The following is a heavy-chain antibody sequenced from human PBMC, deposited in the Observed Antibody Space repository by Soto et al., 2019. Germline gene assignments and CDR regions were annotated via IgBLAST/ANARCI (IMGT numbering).Heavy chain of an antibody. CDR1: GGSISSYS. J-gene: IGHJ4*02. CDR2: INISGST. CDR3: AKSRGYSSGWYYFDY. Sequence: KPSETLSLTCTVSGGSISSYSWSWIRKPAGKGLEWMGRINISGSTNYNPALKSRVTMSVDTSKKQFSLKLSSVTAADKAVYFCAKSRGYSSGWYYFDYWGQGTLVTVSS. D-gene: IGHD6-19*01. V-gene: IGHV4-4*07.